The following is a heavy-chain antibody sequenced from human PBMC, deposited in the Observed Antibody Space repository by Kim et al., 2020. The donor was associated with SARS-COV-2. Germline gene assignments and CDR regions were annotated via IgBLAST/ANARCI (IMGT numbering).Heavy chain of an antibody. CDR3: AREDCSGGSCLGGY. V-gene: IGHV3-33*01. D-gene: IGHD2-15*01. Sequence: ADSVKGRFTISRDNSKNTLYLQMNSLRAEDTAVYYCAREDCSGGSCLGGYWGQGTLVTVSS. J-gene: IGHJ4*02.